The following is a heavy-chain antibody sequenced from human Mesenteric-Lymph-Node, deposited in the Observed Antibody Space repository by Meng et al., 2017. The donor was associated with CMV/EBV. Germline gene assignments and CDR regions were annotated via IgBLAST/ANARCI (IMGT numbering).Heavy chain of an antibody. CDR2: IYYIGTT. V-gene: IGHV4-61*01. D-gene: IGHD6-6*01. J-gene: IGHJ5*02. Sequence: GSLRLSCTVSGGSVGNPFSYWSWIRQSPGKGLEWIGNIYYIGTTDYNPSLKSRVIISVDTAKNQFSLDLRSVTAADTAVYYCASNSSSGGWFDPWGLGTLVTVSS. CDR3: ASNSSSGGWFDP. CDR1: GGSVGNPFSY.